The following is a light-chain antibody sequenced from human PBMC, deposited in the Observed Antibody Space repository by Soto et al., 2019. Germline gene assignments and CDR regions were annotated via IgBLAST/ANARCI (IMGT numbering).Light chain of an antibody. J-gene: IGLJ1*01. Sequence: QSVLTQPASVSGSPGQSITISCPGTSSDVGGYNYVSWYQQHPGKAPKLMIYDVSNRPSGVSNRFSGSKSGNTASLTISGLQAEDEADYYCSSYTSSSTLEYVFGTGTKVTVL. CDR1: SSDVGGYNY. CDR3: SSYTSSSTLEYV. CDR2: DVS. V-gene: IGLV2-14*01.